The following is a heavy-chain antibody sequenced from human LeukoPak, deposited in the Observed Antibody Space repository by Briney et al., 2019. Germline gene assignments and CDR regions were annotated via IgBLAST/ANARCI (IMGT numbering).Heavy chain of an antibody. Sequence: PGGSLRLSCAASGFTFSSYAMHWVRQAPGKGLEWVAVISYDGSNKYYADSVKGRFTISRDNSKNTLYLQMNSLRAEDTAVYYCARGRRGSKTFDYWGQGTLVTVSS. CDR2: ISYDGSNK. V-gene: IGHV3-30-3*01. J-gene: IGHJ4*02. CDR3: ARGRRGSKTFDY. D-gene: IGHD3-16*01. CDR1: GFTFSSYA.